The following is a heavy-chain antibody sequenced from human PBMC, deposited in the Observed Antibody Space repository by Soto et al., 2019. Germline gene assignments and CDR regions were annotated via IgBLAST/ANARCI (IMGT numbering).Heavy chain of an antibody. CDR2: IYSGGST. V-gene: IGHV3-53*01. Sequence: GGSLRLSCAASGFTVSSNYMSWVRQAPGKGLEWVSVIYSGGSTYYADSVKGRFTISRDNSKNTLYLQMNSLRAEDTAVYYCARDRYSSSLYVETQCYSYYGMDVWGQGTTVTVSS. D-gene: IGHD6-13*01. CDR1: GFTVSSNY. CDR3: ARDRYSSSLYVETQCYSYYGMDV. J-gene: IGHJ6*02.